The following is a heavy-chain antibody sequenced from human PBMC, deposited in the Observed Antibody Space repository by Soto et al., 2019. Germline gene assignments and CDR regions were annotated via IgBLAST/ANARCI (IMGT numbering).Heavy chain of an antibody. CDR2: ISGSGGST. CDR1: GFTFSSYA. D-gene: IGHD2-8*01. CDR3: AKPLGVLMVYQGYFDY. Sequence: EVQLLESGGGLVQPGGSLRLSCAASGFTFSSYAMSWVRQAPGKGLEWVSAISGSGGSTYYADSVKGRFTISRDNYKNTLYLQMNSLRAEDTAVYYCAKPLGVLMVYQGYFDYWGQGTLVTVSS. V-gene: IGHV3-23*01. J-gene: IGHJ4*02.